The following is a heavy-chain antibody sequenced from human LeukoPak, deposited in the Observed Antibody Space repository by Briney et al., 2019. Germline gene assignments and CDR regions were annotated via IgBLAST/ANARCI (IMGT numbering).Heavy chain of an antibody. V-gene: IGHV3-33*01. Sequence: GRSLGLSCAASGFTFSSCGMHWVRQAPGKGLEWVALIWFDGNKKDYVDSVKGRFTISRDNSKKTLYLQMNSLRAEDTALYYCARAYYHASGGAFGMDVWGQGTTVTVSS. CDR2: IWFDGNKK. J-gene: IGHJ6*02. CDR3: ARAYYHASGGAFGMDV. D-gene: IGHD3-10*01. CDR1: GFTFSSCG.